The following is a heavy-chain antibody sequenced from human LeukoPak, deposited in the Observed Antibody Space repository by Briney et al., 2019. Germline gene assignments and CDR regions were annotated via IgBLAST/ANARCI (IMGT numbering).Heavy chain of an antibody. CDR2: IKQDGSEK. J-gene: IGHJ4*02. CDR1: GFTFSNYW. CDR3: AREDDWNYEDY. V-gene: IGHV3-7*01. D-gene: IGHD1-7*01. Sequence: GGSLRLSCAASGFTFSNYWMSWGRQAPGKGLEGVANIKQDGSEKYYVNSVKGRFTISRDNAKNSLYLQMNSLRAEDTAIYYCAREDDWNYEDYWGQGTLVTVSS.